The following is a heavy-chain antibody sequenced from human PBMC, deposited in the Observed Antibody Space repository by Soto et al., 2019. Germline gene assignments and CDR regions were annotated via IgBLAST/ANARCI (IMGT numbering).Heavy chain of an antibody. CDR2: IYYSGST. CDR3: ARSYSGSLMVLDY. Sequence: SETLSLTCTVSGGSISSHYWSWIRQPPGKGLEWIGYIYYSGSTNYNPSLKSRVTISVDTSKNQFSLKLSSVTAADTAVYYCARSYSGSLMVLDYWGQGTLVTVSS. D-gene: IGHD1-26*01. J-gene: IGHJ4*02. CDR1: GGSISSHY. V-gene: IGHV4-59*11.